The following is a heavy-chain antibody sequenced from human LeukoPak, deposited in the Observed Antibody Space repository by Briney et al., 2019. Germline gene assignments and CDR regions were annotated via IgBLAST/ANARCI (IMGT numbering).Heavy chain of an antibody. CDR3: ARRGVGLSLDV. J-gene: IGHJ6*04. Sequence: GGSLRLSCAASGFTLGDYAMQWVRHAPGEGREYVSSVNSAGDIPYYANSLKGRFTISRDNSRNTLYHQVGSLRHDDTAVSYCARRGVGLSLDVWGNGTTVTVSS. D-gene: IGHD3-10*01. CDR1: GFTLGDYA. V-gene: IGHV3-64*01. CDR2: VNSAGDIP.